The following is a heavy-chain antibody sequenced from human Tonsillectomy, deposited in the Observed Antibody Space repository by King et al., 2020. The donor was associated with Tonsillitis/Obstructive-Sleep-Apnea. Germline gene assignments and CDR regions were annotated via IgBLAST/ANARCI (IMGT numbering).Heavy chain of an antibody. CDR2: IRAYNGNT. D-gene: IGHD6-19*01. V-gene: IGHV1-18*01. CDR1: GYTFTTYG. J-gene: IGHJ3*02. CDR3: ARARRKWLVDDAFDI. Sequence: QLVQSGAEVKKPGASVRVSCRASGYTFTTYGINWVRQAPGQGLEWMGWIRAYNGNTNYAQTLQGRVSMTTDTSTTTAYMELRSLRSDDTAVYYCARARRKWLVDDAFDIWGQGTMVTVSS.